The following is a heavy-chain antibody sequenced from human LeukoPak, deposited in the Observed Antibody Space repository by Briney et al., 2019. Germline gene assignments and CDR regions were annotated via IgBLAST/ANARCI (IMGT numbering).Heavy chain of an antibody. CDR3: ARSYGSGSYEYYFDY. J-gene: IGHJ4*02. D-gene: IGHD3-10*01. V-gene: IGHV4-34*01. CDR2: INHSGST. Sequence: SETLSLTCAVYGGSFSGYYWSWIRHPPGKGLEWIGEINHSGSTNYNPSLKSRVTISVDTSKNQFSLKLSSVTAADTAVYYCARSYGSGSYEYYFDYWGQGTLVTVSS. CDR1: GGSFSGYY.